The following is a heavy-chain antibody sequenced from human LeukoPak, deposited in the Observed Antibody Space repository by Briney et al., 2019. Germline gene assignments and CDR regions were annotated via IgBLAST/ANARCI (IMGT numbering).Heavy chain of an antibody. J-gene: IGHJ4*02. CDR1: GFTFSSYA. CDR3: AKHFYYGSGSYYCHLDS. V-gene: IGHV3-23*01. D-gene: IGHD3-10*01. CDR2: ISGSGGAT. Sequence: PGGSLRLSCAASGFTFSSYAMSWVPQAPGEGLEWVSAISGSGGATYSADSVKGRFTISRDNSKTTLYLQMNSLRAEDTAVYYCAKHFYYGSGSYYCHLDSWGQGTLVTVSS.